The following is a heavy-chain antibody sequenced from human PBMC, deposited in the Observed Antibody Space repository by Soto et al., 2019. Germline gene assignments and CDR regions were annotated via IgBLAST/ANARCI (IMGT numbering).Heavy chain of an antibody. D-gene: IGHD2-21*01. CDR2: ISHTGTT. CDR3: ARRPYCGDECYFAY. Sequence: QVHLQESGPGLVKTSETLSLTCSVFGVSITPYYWSWIRKPAGKGLEWIGRISHTGTTNSNPSLEGRVTMSVDPSKNQISLRLSSATAADTATYYCARRPYCGDECYFAYWGQGALVTVSS. V-gene: IGHV4-4*07. J-gene: IGHJ4*02. CDR1: GVSITPYY.